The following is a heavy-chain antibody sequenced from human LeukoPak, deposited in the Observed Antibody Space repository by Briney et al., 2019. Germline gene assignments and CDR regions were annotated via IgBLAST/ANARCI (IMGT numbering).Heavy chain of an antibody. D-gene: IGHD4-17*01. J-gene: IGHJ5*02. V-gene: IGHV4-34*01. CDR1: DGSFIGYY. CDR2: INHSGST. Sequence: SETLSLTCAVYDGSFIGYYWSWIRQPPGKGLEWIGEINHSGSTNYNPSLKSRVTISVDTSKNQFSLKLSSVTAADTAVYYCARVRVTTNWFDPWGQGTLVTVSS. CDR3: ARVRVTTNWFDP.